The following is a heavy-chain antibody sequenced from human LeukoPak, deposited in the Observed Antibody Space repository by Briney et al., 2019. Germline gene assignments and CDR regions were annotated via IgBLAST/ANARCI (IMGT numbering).Heavy chain of an antibody. J-gene: IGHJ4*02. V-gene: IGHV3-74*01. Sequence: GGSVRLLHGACGLPFRTCWMQWVRQPPAKGRVCVSRITSDGKGTDYADSVKGRFTISRDNVKNTLHLQMNSLRAEDTAVYYCTRVPAAGYSSGWYYNPFDFWGQGTLVIVSS. CDR1: GLPFRTCW. D-gene: IGHD6-19*01. CDR2: ITSDGKGT. CDR3: TRVPAAGYSSGWYYNPFDF.